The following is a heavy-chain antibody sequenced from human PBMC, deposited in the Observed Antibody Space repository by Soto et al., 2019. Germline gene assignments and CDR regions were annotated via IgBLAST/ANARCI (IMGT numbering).Heavy chain of an antibody. J-gene: IGHJ4*02. D-gene: IGHD3-22*01. CDR1: GGSVSSGSYY. V-gene: IGHV4-61*01. CDR2: IYYSGST. Sequence: SETLSLTCTVSGGSVSSGSYYWSWIRQPPGKGLEWIGYIYYSGSTNYNPSLKSRVTISVDTSKNQFSLKLSSVTAADTAVYYCARSLIYYYDSSGYYYLDYWGQGTLVTVSS. CDR3: ARSLIYYYDSSGYYYLDY.